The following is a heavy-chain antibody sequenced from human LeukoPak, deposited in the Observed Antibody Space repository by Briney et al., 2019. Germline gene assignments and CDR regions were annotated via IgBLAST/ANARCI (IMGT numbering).Heavy chain of an antibody. CDR3: AREPTSTAMDY. D-gene: IGHD5-18*01. Sequence: KAGGSLRLSCAASGFTFSSYAMSWVRQAPGKGLEWVSSISSSSSYIYYADSVKGRFTISRDNAKNSLYLQMNSLRAEDTAVYYCAREPTSTAMDYWGQGTLVTVPS. CDR1: GFTFSSYA. V-gene: IGHV3-21*01. J-gene: IGHJ4*02. CDR2: ISSSSSYI.